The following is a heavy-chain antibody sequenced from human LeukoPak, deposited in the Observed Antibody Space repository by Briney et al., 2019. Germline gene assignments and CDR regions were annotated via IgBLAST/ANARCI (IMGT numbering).Heavy chain of an antibody. V-gene: IGHV3-23*01. Sequence: GGSLRLSCAASGFTFSIYALSWVRQAPGRGLEWVSGISGGDGSTYYADSVKGRFTISRDNSKNALFLQMNSLRAEDTAIYYCAPTSRYCSSASCSYWGQGPLVTVSS. CDR1: GFTFSIYA. CDR2: ISGGDGST. D-gene: IGHD2-2*01. CDR3: APTSRYCSSASCSY. J-gene: IGHJ4*02.